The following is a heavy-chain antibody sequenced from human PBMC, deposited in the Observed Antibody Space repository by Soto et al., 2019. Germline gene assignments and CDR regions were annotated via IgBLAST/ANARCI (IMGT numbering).Heavy chain of an antibody. CDR1: GGCFSPNY. Sequence: PSETLSLTCTVSGGCFSPNYWSWIRQPPGKGLEWVGYIYYGGTANYNPSLKSRVTISVDTSKNQFSLKLTSVTAADTAVYYCARFNWYFDLWGRGTLVTVSS. J-gene: IGHJ2*01. V-gene: IGHV4-59*08. CDR2: IYYGGTA. CDR3: ARFNWYFDL.